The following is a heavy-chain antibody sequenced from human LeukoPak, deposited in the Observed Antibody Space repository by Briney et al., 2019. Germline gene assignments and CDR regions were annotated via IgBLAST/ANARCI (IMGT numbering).Heavy chain of an antibody. CDR3: AKVPPGIAVAGHFDY. D-gene: IGHD6-19*01. J-gene: IGHJ4*02. V-gene: IGHV3-9*01. CDR1: GFTFDDYA. CDR2: ISWNSGSI. Sequence: GGSLRLSCAASGFTFDDYAIHWVRQAPGKGLEWVSGISWNSGSIGYADSVKGRFTISRDNAKNSLYLQMNSLRAEDTAVYYCAKVPPGIAVAGHFDYWGQGTLVTVSS.